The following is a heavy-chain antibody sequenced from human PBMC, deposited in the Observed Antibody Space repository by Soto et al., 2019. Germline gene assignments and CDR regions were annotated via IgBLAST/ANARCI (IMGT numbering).Heavy chain of an antibody. CDR3: AKVPSWIQLWYFDY. CDR2: ISYDGSNK. CDR1: GFTFSSYG. D-gene: IGHD5-18*01. Sequence: QVQLVESGGGVVQPGRSLRLSCAASGFTFSSYGMHWVRQAPGKGLEWVAVISYDGSNKYYADSVKGRFTNSRDNSKNTLYLQMNSLRAEDTAVYYCAKVPSWIQLWYFDYWGQGTLVTVSS. V-gene: IGHV3-30*18. J-gene: IGHJ4*02.